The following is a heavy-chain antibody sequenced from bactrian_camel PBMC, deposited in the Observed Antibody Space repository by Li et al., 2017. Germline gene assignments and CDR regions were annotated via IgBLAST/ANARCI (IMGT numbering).Heavy chain of an antibody. V-gene: IGHV3S40*01. D-gene: IGHD1*01. CDR3: IRNPDPWNNAPADHVERSDFGY. CDR1: GFTFSTYY. Sequence: VQLVESGGGLVQPGGSLRLSCAASGFTFSTYYMSWVRQAPGKGLEWVATILMSGSGAHYPDSVKGRFTISRDNAKNTVSLQMNSLAPEDTAVYYCIRNPDPWNNAPADHVERSDFGYRGQGTQVTVS. CDR2: ILMSGSGA. J-gene: IGHJ6*01.